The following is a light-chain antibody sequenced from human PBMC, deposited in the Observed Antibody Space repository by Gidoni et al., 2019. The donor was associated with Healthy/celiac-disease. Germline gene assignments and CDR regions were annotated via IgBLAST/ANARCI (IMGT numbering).Light chain of an antibody. CDR3: QQYGSPYT. Sequence: EIVLTQSPGTLSLSPGERATLSCRASQSVSSSYLAWYQQKPGQAPRLLIYGASSRATGIPGRFSCSGSGTDFTLTISRLEPEDFAVYYCQQYGSPYTFGQGTKLEIK. CDR1: QSVSSSY. V-gene: IGKV3-20*01. CDR2: GAS. J-gene: IGKJ2*01.